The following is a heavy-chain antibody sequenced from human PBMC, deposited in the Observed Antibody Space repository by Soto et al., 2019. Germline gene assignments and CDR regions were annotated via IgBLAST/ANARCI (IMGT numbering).Heavy chain of an antibody. CDR1: GGTFSSYA. D-gene: IGHD3-22*01. V-gene: IGHV1-69*13. J-gene: IGHJ6*03. Sequence: GASVKVSCKASGGTFSSYAISWVRQAPGQGLEWMGGIIPIFGTANYAQKFQGRVTITADESTSTAYMELSSLRSEDTAVYYCAGGGSIVVATRRLMDVWGKGTTVTVSS. CDR2: IIPIFGTA. CDR3: AGGGSIVVATRRLMDV.